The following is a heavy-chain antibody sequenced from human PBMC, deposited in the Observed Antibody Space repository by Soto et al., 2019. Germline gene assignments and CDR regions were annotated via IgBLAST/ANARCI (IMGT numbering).Heavy chain of an antibody. D-gene: IGHD3-9*01. J-gene: IGHJ4*02. CDR3: AREDILGVRSFDY. Sequence: GGSLRLSCAASGFTFSACSVNWVRQAPGKGLEWISYISSGSKTIYYAESVKGRFTVSRDNARNSQYLQMNSLRDEDTAVYYCAREDILGVRSFDYWGQGTLVTVSS. CDR2: ISSGSKTI. V-gene: IGHV3-48*02. CDR1: GFTFSACS.